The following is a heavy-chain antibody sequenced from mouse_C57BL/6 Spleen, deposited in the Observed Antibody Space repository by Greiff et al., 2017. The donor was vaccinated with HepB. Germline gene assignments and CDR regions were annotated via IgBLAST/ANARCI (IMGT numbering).Heavy chain of an antibody. J-gene: IGHJ2*01. V-gene: IGHV1-4*01. D-gene: IGHD3-1*01. CDR2: INPRSGYT. CDR1: GYTFTSYT. Sequence: VQLQQSGAELVKPGASVKMSCKASGYTFTSYTMHWVKQRPGQGLEWIGYINPRSGYTKYNQKFKNKATLTADKSSSKAYMQLSSLTSEDSAVYYCARKSTRASYWGQGTTLTVSS. CDR3: ARKSTRASY.